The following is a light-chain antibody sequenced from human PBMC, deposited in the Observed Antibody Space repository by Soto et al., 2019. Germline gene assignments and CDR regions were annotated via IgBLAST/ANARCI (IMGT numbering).Light chain of an antibody. V-gene: IGLV1-51*01. Sequence: VRTQPPSVSASPGQKVTISCSGSSSNIGGNSVSWYQQLPGTAPKLLIYDDNKRPSGIPDRFSGSKSGTSATLGITGFQTGDEADYYCGSWDSSLSAYVFGTGTKVTVL. CDR1: SSNIGGNS. CDR3: GSWDSSLSAYV. CDR2: DDN. J-gene: IGLJ1*01.